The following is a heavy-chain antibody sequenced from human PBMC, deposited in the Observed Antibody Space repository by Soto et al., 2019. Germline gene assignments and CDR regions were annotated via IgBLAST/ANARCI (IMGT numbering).Heavy chain of an antibody. J-gene: IGHJ4*02. Sequence: GASVKVSCKASGYTFTSYDINWVRQATGQGLEWMGWMNPNSGNTGYAQKFQGRVTMTRNTSISTAYMELSSLRSEDTAVYYCARGGSSGWYHQPRTPGGDYWGQGTLVTVSS. CDR1: GYTFTSYD. CDR3: ARGGSSGWYHQPRTPGGDY. CDR2: MNPNSGNT. D-gene: IGHD6-19*01. V-gene: IGHV1-8*01.